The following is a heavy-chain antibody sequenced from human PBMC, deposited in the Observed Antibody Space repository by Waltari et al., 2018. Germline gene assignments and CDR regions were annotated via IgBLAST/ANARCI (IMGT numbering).Heavy chain of an antibody. CDR1: GFTFSSYS. D-gene: IGHD6-19*01. CDR2: ISSSSSTI. V-gene: IGHV3-48*01. J-gene: IGHJ5*02. CDR3: ASSGAVGTWFDP. Sequence: EVQLVESGGGLVQPGGSLRLSCAASGFTFSSYSMNWVRQAPGKGLEWGSYISSSSSTIYYADSVKGRFTISRDNAKNSLYLQMNSLRAEDTAVYYCASSGAVGTWFDPWGQGTLVTVSS.